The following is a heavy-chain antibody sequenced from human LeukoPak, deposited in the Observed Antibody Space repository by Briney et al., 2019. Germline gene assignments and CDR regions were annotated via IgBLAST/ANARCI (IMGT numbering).Heavy chain of an antibody. V-gene: IGHV3-30*18. CDR1: GFTFSSCG. CDR2: ISNDGSSK. J-gene: IGHJ6*02. CDR3: AKDRGSGSYNYYVMDV. Sequence: PGGSLRLSCVASGFTFSSCGMHWVRQAPGKGLEWVAVISNDGSSKYYADSVKGRFTISRDSSKNTVYLQMNNLRVEDTAVYYCAKDRGSGSYNYYVMDVWGQGTTVTVSS. D-gene: IGHD3-10*01.